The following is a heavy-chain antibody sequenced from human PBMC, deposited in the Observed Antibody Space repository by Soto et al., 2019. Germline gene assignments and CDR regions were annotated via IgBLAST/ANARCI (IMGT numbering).Heavy chain of an antibody. J-gene: IGHJ6*02. CDR2: IYYSGST. D-gene: IGHD3-16*01. V-gene: IGHV4-39*07. CDR3: ARATYLRSYYYGMDV. Sequence: PSETLSLTCTVSGGSISGSSYYWGWIRQPPGKGLEWIGSIYYSGSTYYNPSLKSRVTISVDTSKNQFSLKLSSVTAADTAVYYCARATYLRSYYYGMDVWGQGTTVTVSS. CDR1: GGSISGSSYY.